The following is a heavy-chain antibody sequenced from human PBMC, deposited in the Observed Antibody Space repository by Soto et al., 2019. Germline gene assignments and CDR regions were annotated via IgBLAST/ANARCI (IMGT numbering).Heavy chain of an antibody. CDR1: GGSISSGDYY. J-gene: IGHJ4*02. Sequence: SETLSLTCTVSGGSISSGDYYWSWIRQPPGKGLEWIGYIYYSGSTYYNPSLKSRVTISVDTSKNQFSLKLSSVTAADTAVYYCARYCSSTSCTRNFDYWGQGTLVTVPS. CDR2: IYYSGST. V-gene: IGHV4-30-4*01. CDR3: ARYCSSTSCTRNFDY. D-gene: IGHD2-2*01.